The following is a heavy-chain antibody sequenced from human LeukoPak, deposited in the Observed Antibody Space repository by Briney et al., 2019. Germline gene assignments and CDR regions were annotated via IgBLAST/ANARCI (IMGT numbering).Heavy chain of an antibody. CDR2: ISSSGSTI. Sequence: GGSLRLSCTASGFTPGAYAMNWVRQAPAKGLEWVSCISSSGSTIYYADSVKGRFTISRDNAKNSLYLQMNSLRAEDTAVYYCAELGITMIGGVWGRGTTVTISS. CDR1: GFTPGAYA. D-gene: IGHD3-10*02. J-gene: IGHJ6*04. V-gene: IGHV3-48*03. CDR3: AELGITMIGGV.